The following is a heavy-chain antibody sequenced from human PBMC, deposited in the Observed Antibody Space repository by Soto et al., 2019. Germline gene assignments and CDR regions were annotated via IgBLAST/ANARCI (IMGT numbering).Heavy chain of an antibody. CDR2: NNGDRSET. J-gene: IGHJ4*02. V-gene: IGHV3-74*01. CDR3: LRGNSGHGNIDD. CDR1: VFTFISYW. Sequence: GWSLRLSCASSVFTFISYWMHWVRQAPGKGLVWVTSNNGDRSETNYAEAVKGRFTISRDNAYNTLYQQLISLRAEDTAVYYCLRGNSGHGNIDDWGQGTRVTVSS. D-gene: IGHD5-12*01.